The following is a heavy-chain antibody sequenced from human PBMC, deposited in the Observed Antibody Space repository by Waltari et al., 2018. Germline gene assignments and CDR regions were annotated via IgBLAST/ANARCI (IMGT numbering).Heavy chain of an antibody. Sequence: EVQLVESGGGLIQPGGSLRLSCAASGFTVSSNYLSWVRQAPGKGLEWVSVIYSGGSTYYPDSVKGRFTISRDNSKNTLYLQMNSLRAEDTAVYYCARAYSSGWFLDYWGQGTLVTVSS. D-gene: IGHD6-19*01. CDR1: GFTVSSNY. J-gene: IGHJ4*02. V-gene: IGHV3-53*01. CDR2: IYSGGST. CDR3: ARAYSSGWFLDY.